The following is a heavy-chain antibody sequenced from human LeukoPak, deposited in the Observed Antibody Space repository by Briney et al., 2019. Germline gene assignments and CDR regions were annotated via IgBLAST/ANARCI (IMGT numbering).Heavy chain of an antibody. CDR2: IKQDGSER. D-gene: IGHD5-18*01. Sequence: GGSLRLSCAASGFTFSSYWMSWVRQAPGKGLERVANIKQDGSERYYVDSVKGRFTISRDNAKNSLYLQMNSLRAEDTAVYYCARDLRYSYGWGYYYYYYYMDVWGKGTTVTVSS. CDR1: GFTFSSYW. V-gene: IGHV3-7*01. CDR3: ARDLRYSYGWGYYYYYYYMDV. J-gene: IGHJ6*03.